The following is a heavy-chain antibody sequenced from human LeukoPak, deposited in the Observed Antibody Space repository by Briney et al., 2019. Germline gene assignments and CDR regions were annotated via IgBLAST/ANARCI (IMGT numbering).Heavy chain of an antibody. D-gene: IGHD5-18*01. Sequence: GGSLRLSCAASGFTVSSNYMSWVRQAPGKGLEWVSVIYSGGSTYYADSVKGRFTISRDNSKNTLYLQMNSLRAEDTAVYYCARELGYSYGYLDVWGQGTTVTVSS. CDR3: ARELGYSYGYLDV. CDR1: GFTVSSNY. V-gene: IGHV3-66*01. J-gene: IGHJ6*02. CDR2: IYSGGST.